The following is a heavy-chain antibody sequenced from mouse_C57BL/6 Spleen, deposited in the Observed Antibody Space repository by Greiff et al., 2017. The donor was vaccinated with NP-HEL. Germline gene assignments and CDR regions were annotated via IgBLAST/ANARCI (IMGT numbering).Heavy chain of an antibody. CDR1: GYSFTGYY. CDR3: ARWGN. V-gene: IGHV1-42*01. CDR2: INPSTGGT. J-gene: IGHJ3*01. Sequence: VQLQQSGPELVKPGASVKISCKASGYSFTGYYMNWVKQSPEKSLEWIGEINPSTGGTTYNQKFKAKATLTVDKSSSTAYMQLKSLTSEDSAVYYCARWGNWGQGTLGTVSA.